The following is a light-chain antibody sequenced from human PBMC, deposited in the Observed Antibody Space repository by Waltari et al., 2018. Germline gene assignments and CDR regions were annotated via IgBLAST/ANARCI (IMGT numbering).Light chain of an antibody. CDR2: GTS. Sequence: QSVLTQPPSVSGAPGQRVTISCTGSGSNIGAGYDVHWYQQLPGKAPKLLIYGTSTRPLGVPDRYCGSQSGTSASLAITGLQAEDEADYYCQSYDTSLSVVFGGGTKLTVL. CDR3: QSYDTSLSVV. J-gene: IGLJ2*01. V-gene: IGLV1-40*01. CDR1: GSNIGAGYD.